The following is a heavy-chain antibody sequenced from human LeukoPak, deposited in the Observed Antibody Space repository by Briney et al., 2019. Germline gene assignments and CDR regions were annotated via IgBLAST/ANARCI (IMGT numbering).Heavy chain of an antibody. J-gene: IGHJ4*02. CDR2: VSGRDDST. CDR3: AKWGDYDILTGYYDSDY. Sequence: GGSLRLSCAASGFTFSNYAMSWVRQAPGKGLEWVSAVSGRDDSTYYADSVKGRFTISRDNSKNTLYLQMNSLRAEDTAVYYCAKWGDYDILTGYYDSDYWGQGTLVTVSS. V-gene: IGHV3-23*01. D-gene: IGHD3-9*01. CDR1: GFTFSNYA.